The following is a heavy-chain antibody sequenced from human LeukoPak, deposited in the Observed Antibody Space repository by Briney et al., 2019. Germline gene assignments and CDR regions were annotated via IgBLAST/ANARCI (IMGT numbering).Heavy chain of an antibody. Sequence: GGSLRLSCAASGFTFSTFAMLWVRQPPGKGLEWVSSIFPSGGEIHYADAVRGRFTISRDNSKSILSLQMNSLRAEDTAIYYCATYRQVLLPFESWGQGTLVTVSS. J-gene: IGHJ4*02. CDR3: ATYRQVLLPFES. D-gene: IGHD5-18*01. CDR1: GFTFSTFA. V-gene: IGHV3-23*01. CDR2: IFPSGGEI.